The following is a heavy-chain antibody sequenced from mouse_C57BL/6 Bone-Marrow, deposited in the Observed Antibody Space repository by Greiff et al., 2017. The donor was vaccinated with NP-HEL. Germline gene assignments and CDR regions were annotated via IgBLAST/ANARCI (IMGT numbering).Heavy chain of an antibody. CDR2: ISYDGSN. J-gene: IGHJ2*01. V-gene: IGHV3-6*01. CDR3: ARGFITTVVARFDY. Sequence: EVKLQESGPGLVKPSQSLSLTCSVTGYSITSGYYWNWIRQFPGNKLEWMGYISYDGSNNYNPSLKNRISITRDTSKNQFFLKLNSVTTEDTATYYCARGFITTVVARFDYWGQGTTLTVSS. CDR1: GYSITSGYY. D-gene: IGHD1-1*01.